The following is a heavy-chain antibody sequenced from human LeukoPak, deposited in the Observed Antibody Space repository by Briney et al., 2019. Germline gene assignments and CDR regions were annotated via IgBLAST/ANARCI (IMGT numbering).Heavy chain of an antibody. CDR3: ARSYYYYYYMDV. CDR2: IYYSGST. V-gene: IGHV4-59*12. J-gene: IGHJ6*03. Sequence: PSGTLSLTCTVSGGSISSYYWNWIRQPPGKGLEWIGYIYYSGSTYYNPSLKSRVTISVDTSKNQFSLKVTSVTAADTAVYYCARSYYYYYYMDVWGKGTTVTVSS. CDR1: GGSISSYY.